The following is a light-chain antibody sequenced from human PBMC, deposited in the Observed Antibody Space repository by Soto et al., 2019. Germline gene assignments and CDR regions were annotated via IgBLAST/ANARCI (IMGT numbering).Light chain of an antibody. CDR2: KVS. V-gene: IGKV2-30*01. CDR1: QSLVESDGNTY. J-gene: IGKJ2*01. Sequence: DAVLTQSPLSLPVTLGQPASISCRSSQSLVESDGNTYLSWFQQRPGQSPRRLTYKVSNRDSGVPDRFSGSGSGTDFTPKISGVEAEDVGVYYCMQNTHWPHTFGQGTKLEIK. CDR3: MQNTHWPHT.